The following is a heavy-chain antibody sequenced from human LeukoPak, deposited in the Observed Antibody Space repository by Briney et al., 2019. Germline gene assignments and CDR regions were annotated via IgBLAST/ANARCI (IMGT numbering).Heavy chain of an antibody. D-gene: IGHD3-9*01. J-gene: IGHJ4*02. Sequence: PGGSLRLSCAASGFTFSNAWMSWVRQAPGKGLECVSVSYSGGRTYYADSVKGRFTISRDISNNTLYLQMNSLRAEATAVYYCATLRYVDWSTPGGYFDYWGQGTLVTVSS. CDR3: ATLRYVDWSTPGGYFDY. CDR2: SYSGGRT. V-gene: IGHV3-66*01. CDR1: GFTFSNAW.